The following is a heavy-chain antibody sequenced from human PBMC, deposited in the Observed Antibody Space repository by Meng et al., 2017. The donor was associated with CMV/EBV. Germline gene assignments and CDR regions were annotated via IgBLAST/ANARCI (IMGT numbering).Heavy chain of an antibody. CDR3: AREAGATSY. Sequence: GESLKISCAASGFTFSSYSMNWVRQAPGKGLEWVSSISSSSSYIYYANSVKGRFTISRDNAKNSLYLQMNSLRAEDTAVYYCAREAGATSYWGQGTLVTVSS. V-gene: IGHV3-21*01. CDR2: ISSSSSYI. J-gene: IGHJ4*02. CDR1: GFTFSSYS. D-gene: IGHD1-26*01.